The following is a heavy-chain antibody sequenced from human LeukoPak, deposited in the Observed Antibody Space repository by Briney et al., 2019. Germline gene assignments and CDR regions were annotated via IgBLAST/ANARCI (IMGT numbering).Heavy chain of an antibody. CDR3: ARDGTTVVTPRRWFEP. D-gene: IGHD4-23*01. CDR2: ISSSSSYI. CDR1: GFTFSSYS. J-gene: IGHJ5*02. V-gene: IGHV3-21*01. Sequence: GGSLRLSCAASGFTFSSYSMNWVRQAPGKGLEWVSSISSSSSYIYYADSVKGRFTISRDNAKNSLYLQMNSLRAEDTAVYYCARDGTTVVTPRRWFEPWGQGTLVTVS.